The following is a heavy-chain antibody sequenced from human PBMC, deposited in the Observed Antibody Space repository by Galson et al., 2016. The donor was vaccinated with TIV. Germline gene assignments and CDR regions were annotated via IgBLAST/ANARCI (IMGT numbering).Heavy chain of an antibody. D-gene: IGHD3-16*01. J-gene: IGHJ4*02. CDR2: IYWDDDK. V-gene: IGHV2-70*01. CDR3: ARMSALGGVIDY. Sequence: PALVKPTQTLTLTCSFSGFSLSTSGVSVGWIRQPPGKALECLALIYWDDDKFYSTSLKTRLTISKDPSKDQVVLTMTNMDPIDTATYYCARMSALGGVIDYWGQGTLVTVSS. CDR1: GFSLSTSGVS.